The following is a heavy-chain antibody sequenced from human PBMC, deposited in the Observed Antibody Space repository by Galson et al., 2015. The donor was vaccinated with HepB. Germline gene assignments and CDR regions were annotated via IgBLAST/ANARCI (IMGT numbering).Heavy chain of an antibody. D-gene: IGHD5-12*01. CDR1: GGTFSSYA. J-gene: IGHJ5*02. CDR2: IIPILGIA. CDR3: ARAYIVATRAWFDP. V-gene: IGHV1-69*10. Sequence: SVKVSCKASGGTFSSYAISWVRQAPGQGLEWMGGIIPILGIANYAQKFQGRVTITADKSTSTAYMELSSLRSEDTAVYYCARAYIVATRAWFDPWGQGTLVTVSS.